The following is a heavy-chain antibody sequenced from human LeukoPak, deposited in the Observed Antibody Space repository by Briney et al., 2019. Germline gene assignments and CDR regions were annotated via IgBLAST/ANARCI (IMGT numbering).Heavy chain of an antibody. V-gene: IGHV3-23*01. D-gene: IGHD5-18*01. CDR2: ISGSDGST. J-gene: IGHJ4*02. CDR3: AKQGRRGYSYARSYYFDY. Sequence: GGSLRLSCTASGFTFGDYAINWFRQAPGKGLEWVSAISGSDGSTNYADSVKGRFTISRDNSKNTLYLQMNSLRAEDTAVYYCAKQGRRGYSYARSYYFDYWGQGTLVTVSS. CDR1: GFTFGDYA.